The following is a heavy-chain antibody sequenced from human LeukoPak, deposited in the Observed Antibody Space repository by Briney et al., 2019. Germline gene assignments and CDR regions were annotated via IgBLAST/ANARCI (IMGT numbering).Heavy chain of an antibody. V-gene: IGHV3-30*03. J-gene: IGHJ4*02. D-gene: IGHD1-7*01. CDR1: GFTFSNYG. Sequence: GGSLRLSCAASGFTFSNYGVHWVRQAPGKGLEWAAVISYDGSNKYYADSVKGRFTISRDNSKNTLYLQMNSLRAEDTAVYYCARRTKLGNIDYWGQGTLVTVSS. CDR3: ARRTKLGNIDY. CDR2: ISYDGSNK.